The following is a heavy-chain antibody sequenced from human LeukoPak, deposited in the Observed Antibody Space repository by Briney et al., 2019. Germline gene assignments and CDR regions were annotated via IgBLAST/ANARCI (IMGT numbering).Heavy chain of an antibody. CDR1: GGSISSYY. CDR3: AREASRAGTYYLDY. Sequence: SETLSLTCTVSGGSISSYYWSWIRQPPGKGLEWIGYIYYSGSTNYNPSLKSRVTISVDTSKNQFSLNLRSVTAADTAVYFCAREASRAGTYYLDYWGHGTLLTVSS. J-gene: IGHJ4*01. CDR2: IYYSGST. D-gene: IGHD3-10*01. V-gene: IGHV4-59*01.